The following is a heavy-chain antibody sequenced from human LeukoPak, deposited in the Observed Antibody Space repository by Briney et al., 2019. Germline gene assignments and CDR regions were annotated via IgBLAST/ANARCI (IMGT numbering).Heavy chain of an antibody. D-gene: IGHD6-19*01. Sequence: GESLKISCQGSGYSFTSYCIGWVRQMPAKGLVWRGIIYPGDSETRYSPPSQGQVTISSDMSISTAYLQWSSLKASDTAMYYCATSGWRADYWGQGTLVTVSS. J-gene: IGHJ4*02. CDR2: IYPGDSET. CDR3: ATSGWRADY. CDR1: GYSFTSYC. V-gene: IGHV5-51*01.